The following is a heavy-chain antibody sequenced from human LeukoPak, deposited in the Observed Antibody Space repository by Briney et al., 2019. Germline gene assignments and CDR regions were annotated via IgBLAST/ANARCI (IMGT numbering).Heavy chain of an antibody. CDR2: ISSSSSYI. CDR3: ARGAENCGGNSNY. D-gene: IGHD4-23*01. V-gene: IGHV3-21*06. CDR1: GFTLSRHS. J-gene: IGHJ4*02. Sequence: GGSLRLSCAASGFTLSRHSMNWVRQAPGKGLEWVSSISSSSSYIYYADSVKGRFTISRDNARNSLYLQMNSLRAEDTAVYYCARGAENCGGNSNYWGQGTLVTVSS.